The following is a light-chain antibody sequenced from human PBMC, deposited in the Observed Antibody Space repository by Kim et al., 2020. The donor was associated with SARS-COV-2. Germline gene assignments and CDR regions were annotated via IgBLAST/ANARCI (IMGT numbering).Light chain of an antibody. V-gene: IGKV3-15*01. J-gene: IGKJ5*01. CDR2: GAS. CDR1: QSVAL. CDR3: QQYNEWPST. Sequence: EIVMTQSPATLSVSPEERVTLSCRASQSVALLAWYQQKPGQAPRLVIHGASTRATGIPARFSGSGSETEFTLTISSLQSEDFAIYYCQQYNEWPSTFGQGTRLEIK.